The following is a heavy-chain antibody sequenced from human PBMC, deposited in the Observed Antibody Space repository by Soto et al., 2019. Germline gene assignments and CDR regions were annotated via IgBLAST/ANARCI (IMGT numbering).Heavy chain of an antibody. CDR3: ARDTSMVRGVINVGSFDY. Sequence: SETLSLTCAVSGGSISSSNWWSWVRQPPGKGLEWIGEIYHSGSTNYNPSLKSRVTISVDKSKNQFSLKLSSVTAADTAVYYCARDTSMVRGVINVGSFDYWGQGTLVTVSS. D-gene: IGHD3-10*01. CDR1: GGSISSSNW. CDR2: IYHSGST. J-gene: IGHJ4*02. V-gene: IGHV4-4*02.